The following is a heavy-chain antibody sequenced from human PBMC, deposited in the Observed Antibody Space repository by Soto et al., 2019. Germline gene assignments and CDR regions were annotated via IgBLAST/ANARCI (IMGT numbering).Heavy chain of an antibody. CDR2: ISFDGSNQ. CDR3: VAAVAAGGY. D-gene: IGHD6-19*01. V-gene: IGHV3-30-3*01. J-gene: IGHJ4*02. CDR1: GVTFTNSA. Sequence: QGQLVESGGGVVHPGRSLRLSCAASGVTFTNSAMHWVRQAPGKGMEWIAGISFDGSNQHYADSVEGRFTISRDNSKSTLYLQMNCLRTDDTALYFCVAAVAAGGYWGQGTLVTVSS.